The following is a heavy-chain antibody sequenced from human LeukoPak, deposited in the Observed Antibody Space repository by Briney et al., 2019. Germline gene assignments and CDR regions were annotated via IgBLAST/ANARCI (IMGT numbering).Heavy chain of an antibody. CDR3: VKDGYCSSASCYAGHWFDA. CDR2: IRFDESDK. Sequence: GGSLRLSCIASGFIFTNYGMHWVRQAPGKGLDWVAFIRFDESDKNYADSVRGRFTVSRDNSKNTVYLQMSSLRPDDTAVYYCVKDGYCSSASCYAGHWFDAWGRGTLVTVSS. D-gene: IGHD2-2*03. CDR1: GFIFTNYG. V-gene: IGHV3-30*02. J-gene: IGHJ5*02.